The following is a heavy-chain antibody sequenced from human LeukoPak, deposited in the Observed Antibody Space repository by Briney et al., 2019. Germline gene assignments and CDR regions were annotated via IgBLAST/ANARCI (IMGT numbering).Heavy chain of an antibody. J-gene: IGHJ5*01. CDR2: IYYTGST. Sequence: SETLSLTCTVSGVSISSLYWSWIRQPPGKGLEWIGYIYYTGSTNYNSSLKSRVTISVDTSKNQFSLNLSSVAAADTAMYYCARAVLATKSEHWFDSWGQGTLVTVSS. V-gene: IGHV4-59*11. CDR1: GVSISSLY. D-gene: IGHD2-8*01. CDR3: ARAVLATKSEHWFDS.